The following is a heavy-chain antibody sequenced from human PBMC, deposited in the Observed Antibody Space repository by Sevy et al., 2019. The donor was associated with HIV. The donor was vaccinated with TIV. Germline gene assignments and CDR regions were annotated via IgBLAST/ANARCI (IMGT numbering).Heavy chain of an antibody. D-gene: IGHD4-17*01. CDR1: GFTFSDYY. CDR3: AGAPTVSSFDY. CDR2: MSSTGTTK. J-gene: IGHJ4*02. Sequence: GGSLRLSCAGSGFTFSDYYMSWIRQAPGKGLEWISYMSSTGTTKYYAHSVKGRLTVSRDNAKNSFYLQMNSLRGDDTAVYYCAGAPTVSSFDYWGQGSLVTVSS. V-gene: IGHV3-11*01.